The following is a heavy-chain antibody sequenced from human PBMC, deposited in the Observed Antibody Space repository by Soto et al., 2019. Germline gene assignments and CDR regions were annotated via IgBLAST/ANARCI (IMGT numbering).Heavy chain of an antibody. D-gene: IGHD2-15*01. J-gene: IGHJ4*02. V-gene: IGHV1-69*02. Sequence: QVQLVQSGAEVKKPGSSVKVSCKASGGTFSSYTISWVRQAPGQGLEWMGRIIPILGIANYAQKFQGRVTITADKSTSTAYMELSSLRSEDTAVYYCAIDPWSPVDEYYFDYWGQGTLVTVSS. CDR1: GGTFSSYT. CDR3: AIDPWSPVDEYYFDY. CDR2: IIPILGIA.